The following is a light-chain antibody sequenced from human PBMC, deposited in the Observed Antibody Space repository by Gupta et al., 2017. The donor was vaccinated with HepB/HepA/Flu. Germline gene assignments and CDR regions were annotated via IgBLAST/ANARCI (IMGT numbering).Light chain of an antibody. J-gene: IGKJ5*01. V-gene: IGKV3-11*01. CDR2: DTS. CDR1: QTVSTY. CDR3: QQRSKWIT. Sequence: EIVLTQSPATLSLSPGERATLSCRASQTVSTYLAWYQQKPGKAPRLLIFDTSTRAIGIPARFSGSGSGTDFTLTISSLEPEDFAVYYCQQRSKWITFGQGTRLEIK.